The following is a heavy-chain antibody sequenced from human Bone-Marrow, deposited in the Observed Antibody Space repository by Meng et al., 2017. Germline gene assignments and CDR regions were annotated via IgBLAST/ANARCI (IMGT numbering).Heavy chain of an antibody. J-gene: IGHJ6*02. D-gene: IGHD6-13*01. V-gene: IGHV3-48*03. Sequence: GESLKISCAASGFTFSSYEMNWVRQAPGKGLEWVAYISSSGSTIYYADSVKGRFTISRDNAKNSLYLQMNSLRAEDTAVYYCARDIAVDGIFYYYYGMDVWGQGTTVTVSS. CDR2: ISSSGSTI. CDR1: GFTFSSYE. CDR3: ARDIAVDGIFYYYYGMDV.